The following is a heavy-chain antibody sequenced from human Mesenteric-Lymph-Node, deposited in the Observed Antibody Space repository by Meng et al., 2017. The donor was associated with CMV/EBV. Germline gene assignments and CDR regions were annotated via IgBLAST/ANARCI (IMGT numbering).Heavy chain of an antibody. Sequence: GESLKISCAASGFTFSSYWMHWVRQAPGKGLVWVSRINSDGSSTSYADSVKGRFTISRDNAKNTLYLQINSLRAEDTAIYYCAKVSLVGANSWGQGTLVTVSS. CDR2: INSDGSST. CDR3: AKVSLVGANS. J-gene: IGHJ5*02. CDR1: GFTFSSYW. D-gene: IGHD1-26*01. V-gene: IGHV3-74*01.